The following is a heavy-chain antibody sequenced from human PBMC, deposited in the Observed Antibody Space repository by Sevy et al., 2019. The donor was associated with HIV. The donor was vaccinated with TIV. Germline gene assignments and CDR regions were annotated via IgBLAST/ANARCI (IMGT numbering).Heavy chain of an antibody. J-gene: IGHJ4*02. CDR1: GFTFSTYG. CDR3: AKERDSSGTAFDY. Sequence: GGSLRLSCAASGFTFSTYGMHWVRQAPGKGLEWVAVIWYDGSNKYYADSVKGRFTISRDNSKNTLYLQMNSLRAEDTAVYYCAKERDSSGTAFDYWGQGTLVTVSS. V-gene: IGHV3-33*06. D-gene: IGHD6-19*01. CDR2: IWYDGSNK.